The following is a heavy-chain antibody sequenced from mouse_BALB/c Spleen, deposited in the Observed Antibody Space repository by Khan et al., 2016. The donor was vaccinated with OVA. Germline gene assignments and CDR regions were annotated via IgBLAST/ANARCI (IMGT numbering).Heavy chain of an antibody. CDR1: GFSLANYG. CDR2: IWAGEST. CDR3: ARFSEGDYYTVDY. D-gene: IGHD2-13*01. J-gene: IGHJ4*01. Sequence: QVQLKESGPGLVAPSQSLSITCTVSGFSLANYGVHWVRQPPGKGLEWLGVIWAGESTNFNSALMSRLSIRKDNSTSQVFLKMNSLQTDDTAMYYCARFSEGDYYTVDYWGQGTSVTVSS. V-gene: IGHV2-9*02.